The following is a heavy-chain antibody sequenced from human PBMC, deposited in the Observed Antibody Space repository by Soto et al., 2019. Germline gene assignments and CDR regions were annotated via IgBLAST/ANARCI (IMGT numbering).Heavy chain of an antibody. CDR1: GGTFGSYA. Sequence: SLKVSCKASGGTFGSYAISWVRQAPGQGLEWMGGIIPIFGTANYAQKFQGRVTITADESTSTAYMELSSLRSEDTAVYYCARAPQPPYYYDSSGYLDYWGQGTLVTVSS. V-gene: IGHV1-69*13. CDR2: IIPIFGTA. D-gene: IGHD3-22*01. J-gene: IGHJ4*02. CDR3: ARAPQPPYYYDSSGYLDY.